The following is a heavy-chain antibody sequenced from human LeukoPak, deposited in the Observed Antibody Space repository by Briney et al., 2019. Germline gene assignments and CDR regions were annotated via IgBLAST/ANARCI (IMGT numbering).Heavy chain of an antibody. J-gene: IGHJ4*02. D-gene: IGHD3-22*01. V-gene: IGHV1-2*02. CDR1: GYTFTGYY. CDR3: ARRIQPYYYDSSGYFPFDC. CDR2: INPNSGGT. Sequence: ASVKVSCKASGYTFTGYYMHWVRQAPGQGLEWMGWINPNSGGTNYAQKFQGRVTMTRDTSISTAYMELSRLRSDDTAVYYCARRIQPYYYDSSGYFPFDCWGQGTLVTVSS.